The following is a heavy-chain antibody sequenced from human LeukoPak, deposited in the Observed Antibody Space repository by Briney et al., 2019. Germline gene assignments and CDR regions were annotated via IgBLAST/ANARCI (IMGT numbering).Heavy chain of an antibody. D-gene: IGHD1-26*01. CDR1: GFTFSSYA. CDR2: ISSNGDNT. J-gene: IGHJ4*02. V-gene: IGHV3-64*01. CDR3: ARAPREGFSGSYHDY. Sequence: GGSLRLSCAASGFTFSSYAMHWVRQAPGKGLEYVSAISSNGDNTYYANSVKGRFTISRDNSRNTLYLQMASLRGEDTAVYYCARAPREGFSGSYHDYWGQGTLVTVSS.